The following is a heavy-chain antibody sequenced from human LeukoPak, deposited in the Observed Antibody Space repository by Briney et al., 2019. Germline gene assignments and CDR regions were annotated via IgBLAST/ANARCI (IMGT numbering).Heavy chain of an antibody. CDR3: VRFHFDY. V-gene: IGHV1-2*02. CDR1: GYSFTAYY. CDR2: INPNSGGT. Sequence: ASVKVSCKASGYSFTAYYIHWVRQAPGQGLEWMGWINPNSGGTNFAQKFQGRVAMTRDTSISTAYMELSRLRSDDTAVYYCVRFHFDYWGQGTLVTASS. J-gene: IGHJ4*02.